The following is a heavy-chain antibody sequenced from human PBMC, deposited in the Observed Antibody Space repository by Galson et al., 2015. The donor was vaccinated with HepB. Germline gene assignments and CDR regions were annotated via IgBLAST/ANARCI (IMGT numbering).Heavy chain of an antibody. J-gene: IGHJ5*02. CDR3: VRAYCSTSSCRYSWFDP. CDR1: GFIFSSYW. D-gene: IGHD2-2*01. Sequence: SLRLSCAGSGFIFSSYWMHWVRQAPGKGLVWVSRINSDGSDTSYADSVKGRFTMSRDNARKTVYLQMNSLRAEDTAVYYYVRAYCSTSSCRYSWFDPWGQGTLVTVSS. CDR2: INSDGSDT. V-gene: IGHV3-74*01.